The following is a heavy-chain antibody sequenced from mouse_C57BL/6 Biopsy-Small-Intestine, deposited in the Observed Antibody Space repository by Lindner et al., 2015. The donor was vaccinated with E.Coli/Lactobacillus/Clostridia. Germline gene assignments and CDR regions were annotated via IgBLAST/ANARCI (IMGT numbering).Heavy chain of an antibody. J-gene: IGHJ1*03. D-gene: IGHD1-1*01. CDR3: AREVTTIVTGDWYFDV. CDR2: IYPRSGDT. V-gene: IGHV1-81*01. Sequence: VQLQESGAELARPGASVRLSCKASGYTFTNYGLNWVKQRTGQGLEWIGEIYPRSGDTYYNEKFKGKATLTADKSSSIAYMELRSLTSEDSAVYFCAREVTTIVTGDWYFDVWGTGTTVTVSS. CDR1: GYTFTNYG.